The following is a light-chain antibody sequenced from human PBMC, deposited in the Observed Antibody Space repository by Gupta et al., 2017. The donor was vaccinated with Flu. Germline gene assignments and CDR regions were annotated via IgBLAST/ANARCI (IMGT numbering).Light chain of an antibody. CDR1: QSMSSDY. Sequence: GTRSLSPGERATLSCRSSQSMSSDYLAWYQQKPGQAPRLLIYSASTRATGIPDRFSGSGSGTDFTLTISGLEPEDFAVYFCQHSGTSLYTFGQGTKLEI. J-gene: IGKJ2*01. CDR3: QHSGTSLYT. CDR2: SAS. V-gene: IGKV3-20*01.